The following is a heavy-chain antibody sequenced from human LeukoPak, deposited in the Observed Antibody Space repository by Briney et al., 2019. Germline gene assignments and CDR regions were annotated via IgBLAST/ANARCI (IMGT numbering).Heavy chain of an antibody. V-gene: IGHV3-30*04. CDR2: ISYDGSNK. Sequence: PGRSLRLSCAASGFTSSSYAMHWVRQAPGKGLEWVAVISYDGSNKYYADSVKGRFTISRDNSKNTLYLQMNSLRAEDTAVYYCAGTMVRGVRGAVGYWGQGTLVTVSS. CDR1: GFTSSSYA. CDR3: AGTMVRGVRGAVGY. J-gene: IGHJ4*02. D-gene: IGHD3-10*01.